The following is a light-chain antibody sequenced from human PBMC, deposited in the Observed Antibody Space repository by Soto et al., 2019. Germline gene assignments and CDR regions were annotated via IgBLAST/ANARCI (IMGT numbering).Light chain of an antibody. CDR3: QQSYSNSAALT. J-gene: IGKJ4*01. Sequence: DIQMTQSPSSLSASVGDRVTITCRASESISSFLNWYQQKPGKAPKLLIYAASSLQSGVPSRFSGSGSGTDFTLTISSLQPEDFATYYCQQSYSNSAALTFGGGTKVEIK. V-gene: IGKV1-39*01. CDR1: ESISSF. CDR2: AAS.